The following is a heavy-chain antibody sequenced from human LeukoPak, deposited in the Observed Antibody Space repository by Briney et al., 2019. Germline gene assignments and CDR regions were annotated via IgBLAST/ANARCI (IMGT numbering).Heavy chain of an antibody. CDR2: IYYSGST. V-gene: IGHV4-59*08. Sequence: PSETLSLTCTVSGGSISSYYWSWIRQPPGKGLEWIGYIYYSGSTNYNPSLKSRVTISVDTSKNQFSLKLSSVPAADTPVYYCARSYYYDSSGYGFDYWGQGTLVTVSS. J-gene: IGHJ4*02. CDR3: ARSYYYDSSGYGFDY. CDR1: GGSISSYY. D-gene: IGHD3-22*01.